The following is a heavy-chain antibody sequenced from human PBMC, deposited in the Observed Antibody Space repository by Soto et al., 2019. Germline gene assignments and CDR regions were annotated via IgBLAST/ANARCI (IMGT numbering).Heavy chain of an antibody. J-gene: IGHJ4*02. CDR2: INPSGGST. Sequence: QVQLVQSGAEVKKPGASVKVSCKASGYTFTSYYMHWVRQAPGQGLEWMGIINPSGGSTSYAQKFQGRVTMSRDTYTRTVYMELSSLRSEDTGVYYCARGGGDGYNSYYFDYWGQGTLVTVCS. D-gene: IGHD1-1*01. CDR1: GYTFTSYY. CDR3: ARGGGDGYNSYYFDY. V-gene: IGHV1-46*01.